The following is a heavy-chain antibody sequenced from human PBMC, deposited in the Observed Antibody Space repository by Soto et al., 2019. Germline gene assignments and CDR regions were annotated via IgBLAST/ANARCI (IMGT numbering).Heavy chain of an antibody. CDR3: AREGVAPYYYYGMDV. Sequence: ASVKVSYKDSGYTFTRSGISWVRQAPGQGLEWMGWISTYNGDTNYAQTFQGRVTMTTDTSTSTVHMEVRSLRSDDTAVYYCAREGVAPYYYYGMDVWGQGTPVTVSS. CDR1: GYTFTRSG. J-gene: IGHJ6*02. CDR2: ISTYNGDT. D-gene: IGHD5-12*01. V-gene: IGHV1-18*01.